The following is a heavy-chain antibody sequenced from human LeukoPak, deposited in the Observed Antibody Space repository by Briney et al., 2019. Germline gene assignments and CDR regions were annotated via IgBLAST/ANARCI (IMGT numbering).Heavy chain of an antibody. Sequence: ASVKVSCKASGYTFTGHYMHWVRQAPGQGLEWMGWINPNSGGTNYAQKFQGRVTMTRDTSISTAYMELSRLRSDDTAVYYCARGQGFRSTYYYYYGMDVWGQGTTVTVSS. CDR1: GYTFTGHY. J-gene: IGHJ6*02. D-gene: IGHD2-2*01. CDR2: INPNSGGT. V-gene: IGHV1-2*02. CDR3: ARGQGFRSTYYYYYGMDV.